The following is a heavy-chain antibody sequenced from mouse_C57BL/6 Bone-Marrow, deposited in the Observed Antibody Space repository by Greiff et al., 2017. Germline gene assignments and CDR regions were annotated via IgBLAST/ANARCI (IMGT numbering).Heavy chain of an antibody. J-gene: IGHJ4*01. CDR1: GFSITSYG. CDR3: AKKSCNWGGAMDY. D-gene: IGHD4-1*01. V-gene: IGHV2-5*01. Sequence: QVQLKESGPGLVQPSQSLSITCTVSGFSITSYGVHWVRQSPGKGLEWLGVIWRGGSTDYNAAFMSRLSITKDNSKSQVFFKMNSLQADDTAIYYCAKKSCNWGGAMDYWGQGTSVTVSS. CDR2: IWRGGST.